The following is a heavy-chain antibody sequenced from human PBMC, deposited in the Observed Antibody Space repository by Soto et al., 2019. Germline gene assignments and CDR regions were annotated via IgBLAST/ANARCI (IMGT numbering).Heavy chain of an antibody. CDR3: AKSGGYDYIGASYYGMDV. J-gene: IGHJ6*02. CDR2: ISGSGGST. CDR1: GFTFSSYA. V-gene: IGHV3-23*01. D-gene: IGHD5-12*01. Sequence: GGSLRLSCAASGFTFSSYAMSWVRQAPGKGLEWVSAISGSGGSTYYADSVKGRFTISRDNSKNTLYLQMNSLRAEDTAVYYCAKSGGYDYIGASYYGMDVSGQGTTVTVSS.